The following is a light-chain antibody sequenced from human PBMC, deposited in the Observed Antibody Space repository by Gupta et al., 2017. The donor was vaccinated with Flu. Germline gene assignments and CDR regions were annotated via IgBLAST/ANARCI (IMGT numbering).Light chain of an antibody. Sequence: EIVLTPAPGPLSLSPGERATLSCRASQTVPSASLAWYQQKGGQAPRLILYGASTRATGIPDRFSGSVSGTDFSDFSLIISRVEPEDFAVYYCHQYATLPRTFGQGTEVQ. CDR3: HQYATLPRT. J-gene: IGKJ1*01. V-gene: IGKV3-20*01. CDR1: QTVPSAS. CDR2: GAS.